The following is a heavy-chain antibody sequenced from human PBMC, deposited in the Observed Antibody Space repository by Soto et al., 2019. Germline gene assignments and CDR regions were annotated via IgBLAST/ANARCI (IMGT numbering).Heavy chain of an antibody. Sequence: GGSLRLSCEASGFTFSNYGMHWVRQTPGKGLEWVAVISNDGNDEYYIDSVKGRFTISRDNSKNTLYLQMNTLNTEDTAMYYCEKYIKNGRNHLGADYWCRGILVTVS. CDR2: ISNDGNDE. CDR1: GFTFSNYG. J-gene: IGHJ4*02. D-gene: IGHD1-26*01. CDR3: EKYIKNGRNHLGADY. V-gene: IGHV3-30*18.